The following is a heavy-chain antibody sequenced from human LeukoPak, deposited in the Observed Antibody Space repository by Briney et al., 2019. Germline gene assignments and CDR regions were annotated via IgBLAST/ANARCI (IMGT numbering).Heavy chain of an antibody. V-gene: IGHV1-69*05. CDR3: ARVSVGATMLAYFDY. J-gene: IGHJ4*02. Sequence: ASVKVSCKASGGTFSSYAISWVRQAPGQGLEWMGGIIPIFGTANYAQKFQGRVTMTRDMSTSTVYMELSSLRSEGTAVYYCARVSVGATMLAYFDYWGQGTLVTVSS. CDR2: IIPIFGTA. CDR1: GGTFSSYA. D-gene: IGHD1-26*01.